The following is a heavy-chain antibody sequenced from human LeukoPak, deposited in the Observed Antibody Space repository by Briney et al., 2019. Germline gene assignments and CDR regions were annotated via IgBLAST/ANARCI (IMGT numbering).Heavy chain of an antibody. J-gene: IGHJ4*02. V-gene: IGHV1-69*13. CDR1: GYTFTGYY. D-gene: IGHD5-24*01. CDR2: IIPIFGTA. CDR3: ARDSELEMATNIGYY. Sequence: SVKVSCKASGYTFTGYYMHWVRQAPGQGLEWMGGIIPIFGTANYAQKFQGRVTITADESTSTAYMELSSLRSEDTAVYYCARDSELEMATNIGYYWGQGTLVTVSS.